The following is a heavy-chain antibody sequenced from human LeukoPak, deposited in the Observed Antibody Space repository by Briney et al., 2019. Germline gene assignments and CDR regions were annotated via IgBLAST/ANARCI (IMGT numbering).Heavy chain of an antibody. V-gene: IGHV3-33*08. D-gene: IGHD5/OR15-5a*01. CDR2: IWYDGSNK. Sequence: GGSLRLSCAASGFTFSNYWMHWVRQAPGKGLEWVAVIWYDGSNKYYADSVKGRFTISRDNSKNTLYLQMNSLRAEDTAVYYCARQGFYDLNNYYYYYYMDVWGKGTTVTVSS. CDR3: ARQGFYDLNNYYYYYYMDV. CDR1: GFTFSNYW. J-gene: IGHJ6*03.